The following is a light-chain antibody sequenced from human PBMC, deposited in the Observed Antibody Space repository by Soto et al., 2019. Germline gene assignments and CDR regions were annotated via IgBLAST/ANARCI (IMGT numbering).Light chain of an antibody. CDR2: GAS. CDR3: QQYNNWPPLFT. V-gene: IGKV3-15*01. J-gene: IGKJ3*01. CDR1: QSVSSN. Sequence: EIVMTQSPATLSVSPGERPTLSCRASQSVSSNLAWYQQKPGQAPRLLIYGASTRATGIPDRFSGSGSGTEFTLSISSLQSEDFAVYYCQQYNNWPPLFTFGPGTKVDIK.